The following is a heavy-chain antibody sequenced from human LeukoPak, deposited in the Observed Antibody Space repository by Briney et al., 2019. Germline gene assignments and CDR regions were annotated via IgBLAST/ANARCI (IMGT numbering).Heavy chain of an antibody. D-gene: IGHD2-2*01. CDR2: INPNSGGT. CDR1: GYTFTGYY. Sequence: ASVKVPCKASGYTFTGYYMHWVRQAPGQGLEWMGWINPNSGGTNYAQKFQGRVTMTRDTSISTAYMELSRLRSDDTAVYYCARDRRYCSSTSCYGWFDPWGQGTLVTVSS. J-gene: IGHJ5*02. V-gene: IGHV1-2*02. CDR3: ARDRRYCSSTSCYGWFDP.